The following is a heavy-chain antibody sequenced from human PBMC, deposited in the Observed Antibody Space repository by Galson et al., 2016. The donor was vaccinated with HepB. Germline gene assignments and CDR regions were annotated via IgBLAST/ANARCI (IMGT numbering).Heavy chain of an antibody. J-gene: IGHJ6*02. V-gene: IGHV3-21*01. CDR1: GFTFSIYS. CDR2: ISSSNTYI. D-gene: IGHD1-7*01. CDR3: ARDGRELVSHDYYSYMDV. Sequence: SLRLSCAASGFTFSIYSMNWVRQAPGKGLEWVSSISSSNTYIYYADSVNGRFTISRDNAKRSLFLQMNSLRAEDTAVYYCARDGRELVSHDYYSYMDVWGQGTTVTVSS.